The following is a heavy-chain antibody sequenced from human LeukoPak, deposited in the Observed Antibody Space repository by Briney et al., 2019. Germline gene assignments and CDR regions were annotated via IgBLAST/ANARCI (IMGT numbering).Heavy chain of an antibody. CDR1: GFSFSTYE. V-gene: IGHV3-48*03. J-gene: IGHJ3*02. CDR2: ISSCGRTI. D-gene: IGHD5-18*01. CDR3: ARDPLQSQLWLHDAFDI. Sequence: QPGGSLRLSCAASGFSFSTYEMNWVRQAPGKGLEWVSYISSCGRTIYYADSVKGRFTISRDNAKNSLYLQINSLRAEDTAVYYCARDPLQSQLWLHDAFDIWGQGTMVTVS.